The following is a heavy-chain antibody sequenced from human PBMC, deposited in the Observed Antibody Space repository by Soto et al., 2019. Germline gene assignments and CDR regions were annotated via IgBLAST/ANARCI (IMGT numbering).Heavy chain of an antibody. J-gene: IGHJ4*02. CDR1: GFTFGTYW. V-gene: IGHV3-74*01. CDR2: IYSGGSTT. CDR3: ARELRDISASSYSYFDY. Sequence: GGSLRLSCAASGFTFGTYWMHWVRQAPGKGLVWVARIYSGGSTTNYADYVKGRFTISRDSAKNTLYLKMNSLRAEDTALYYFARELRDISASSYSYFDYWGQGALVTVSS. D-gene: IGHD3-22*01.